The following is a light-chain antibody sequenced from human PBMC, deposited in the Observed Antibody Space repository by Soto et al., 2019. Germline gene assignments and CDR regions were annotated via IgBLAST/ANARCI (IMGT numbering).Light chain of an antibody. CDR2: DVA. Sequence: QSALTQPRSVSGSPGQSVTISCTGTSSDVGGYHYVSWYQHHPGKAPKLMIYDVARRPSGVPDRFSGSKSGNTASLTISGLQAEDEADYYCSSYGGIYTVVFGGGTKVTVL. CDR1: SSDVGGYHY. V-gene: IGLV2-11*01. CDR3: SSYGGIYTVV. J-gene: IGLJ2*01.